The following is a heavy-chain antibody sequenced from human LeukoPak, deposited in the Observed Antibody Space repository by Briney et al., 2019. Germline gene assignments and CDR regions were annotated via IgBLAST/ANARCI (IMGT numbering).Heavy chain of an antibody. Sequence: GGSLRLSCVASGFSFRSYGMPWVRQAPGKGLEWVAVIWNDASNKYYADSVKGRFTISKDNSKNTVYLQMNSLRAEDTAIYYCARPKHDYVELEDWGQGTLVIVSS. CDR1: GFSFRSYG. CDR3: ARPKHDYVELED. CDR2: IWNDASNK. D-gene: IGHD4-17*01. J-gene: IGHJ4*02. V-gene: IGHV3-33*01.